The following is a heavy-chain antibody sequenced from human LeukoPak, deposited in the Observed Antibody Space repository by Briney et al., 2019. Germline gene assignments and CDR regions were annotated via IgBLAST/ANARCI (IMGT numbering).Heavy chain of an antibody. V-gene: IGHV1-69*04. CDR3: VTEGYCTSDSCYVH. D-gene: IGHD2-2*01. CDR1: GGTFSSYA. CDR2: IIPILGIA. J-gene: IGHJ4*02. Sequence: SVKVSCKASGGTFSSYAISWVRQAPGQGLEWMGRIIPILGIANYAQKFQGRVTITADKSTSTAYMELSSLRSEDTAVYFCVTEGYCTSDSCYVHWGQGTLVTVSS.